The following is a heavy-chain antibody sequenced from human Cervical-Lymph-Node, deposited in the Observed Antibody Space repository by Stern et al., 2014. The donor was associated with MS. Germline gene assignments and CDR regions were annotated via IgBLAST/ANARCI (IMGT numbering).Heavy chain of an antibody. CDR3: ARVSYDFWSGYYVFDY. CDR2: IYYSGST. D-gene: IGHD3-3*01. V-gene: IGHV4-31*03. J-gene: IGHJ4*02. Sequence: VQLVESGPGLVKPSQTLSLTCTVSGGSISSGGYYWSWLRQHPGTGLEWIGYIYYSGSTYYNPSLKSRVTISVDTSKNQFSLKLSSVTAADTAVYYCARVSYDFWSGYYVFDYWGQGTLVTVSS. CDR1: GGSISSGGYY.